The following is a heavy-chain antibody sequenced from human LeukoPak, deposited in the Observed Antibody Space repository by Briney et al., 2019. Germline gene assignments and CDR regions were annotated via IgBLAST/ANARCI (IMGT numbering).Heavy chain of an antibody. Sequence: GGSLRLSCAASGFTFSDYYMSWIRQAPGKGLEWVSYISSSGSTIYYADSVKGRFTISRDNAKNSLYLQMNSLRAEDTAVYYCARVDHLATDHSFDYWGQGTLVTVSS. J-gene: IGHJ4*02. CDR3: ARVDHLATDHSFDY. V-gene: IGHV3-11*01. CDR2: ISSSGSTI. CDR1: GFTFSDYY. D-gene: IGHD5-12*01.